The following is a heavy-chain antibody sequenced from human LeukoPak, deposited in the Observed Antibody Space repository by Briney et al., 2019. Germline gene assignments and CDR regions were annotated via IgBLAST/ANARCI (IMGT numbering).Heavy chain of an antibody. J-gene: IGHJ3*02. Sequence: GRSLRLSCAASGFTFDDYAMHWVRQAPGKGLEWVSGISWNSGSIGYADSVKGRFTISRDNAKNSLYLQMNSLRAEDTALYYCAKDLVAVAGMGCAFDIWGQGTMVTVSS. CDR1: GFTFDDYA. V-gene: IGHV3-9*01. CDR2: ISWNSGSI. CDR3: AKDLVAVAGMGCAFDI. D-gene: IGHD6-19*01.